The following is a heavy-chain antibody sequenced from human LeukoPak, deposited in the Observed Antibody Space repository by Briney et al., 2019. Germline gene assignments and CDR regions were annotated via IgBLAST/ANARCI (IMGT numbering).Heavy chain of an antibody. V-gene: IGHV4-4*07. J-gene: IGHJ3*02. D-gene: IGHD6-19*01. Sequence: SETLSLTCTVSGGSISSYYWSWIRQPAGKGLEWIGRIYTSGSTNYNPSLKSRATMSVDTSKNQFSLKLSSVTAADTAVYYCARDLGSGWYESLDPGAFDIWGQGTMVTVSS. CDR1: GGSISSYY. CDR2: IYTSGST. CDR3: ARDLGSGWYESLDPGAFDI.